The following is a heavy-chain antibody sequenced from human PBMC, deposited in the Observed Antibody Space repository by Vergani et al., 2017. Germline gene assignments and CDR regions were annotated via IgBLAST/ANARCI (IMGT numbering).Heavy chain of an antibody. J-gene: IGHJ6*02. Sequence: QVQLQESGPGLVKPSQTLSLTCTVPGGSISSGDYYWSWIRQPPGKGLEWIGYIYYSGSTYYNPSLKSRVTISVDTSKNQFSLKLSSVTAADTAVYYCARVGVVRGVSYYYYYYGMDVWGQGTTVTVSS. CDR2: IYYSGST. D-gene: IGHD3-10*01. CDR1: GGSISSGDYY. CDR3: ARVGVVRGVSYYYYYYGMDV. V-gene: IGHV4-30-4*08.